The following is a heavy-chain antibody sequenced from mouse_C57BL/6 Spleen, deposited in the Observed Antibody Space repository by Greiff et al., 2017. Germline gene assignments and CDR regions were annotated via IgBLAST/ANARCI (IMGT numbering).Heavy chain of an antibody. D-gene: IGHD1-1*01. CDR1: GYSFTGYY. V-gene: IGHV1-42*01. CDR2: INPSTGGT. J-gene: IGHJ4*01. Sequence: EVHLVESGPELVKPGASVKISCKASGYSFTGYYMNWVKQSPEKSLEWIGEINPSTGGTTYNQKFKAKATLTVDKSSSTAYMQLKSLTSEDSAVYYCARGGFTTVDYYAMDYWGQGTSVTVSS. CDR3: ARGGFTTVDYYAMDY.